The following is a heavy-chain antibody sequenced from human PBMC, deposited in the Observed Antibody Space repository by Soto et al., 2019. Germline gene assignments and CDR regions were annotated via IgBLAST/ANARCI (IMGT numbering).Heavy chain of an antibody. D-gene: IGHD3-10*01. CDR1: GGSISSSSYY. V-gene: IGHV4-39*01. Sequence: SETLSLTCTVSGGSISSSSYYWGWIRQPPGKGLEWIGSIYYSGSTYYNPSLKSRVTISVETSKNQFSLKLSSVTAADTAVYYCARVFYGSGSYYNYYYYGMDVWGQGTTVT. CDR2: IYYSGST. J-gene: IGHJ6*02. CDR3: ARVFYGSGSYYNYYYYGMDV.